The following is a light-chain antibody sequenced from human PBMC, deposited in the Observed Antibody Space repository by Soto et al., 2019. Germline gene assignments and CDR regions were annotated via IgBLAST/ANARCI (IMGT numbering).Light chain of an antibody. CDR3: SSYTSSSTPYVV. CDR2: DVS. J-gene: IGLJ2*01. Sequence: QSALTQPASVSGSPGQSITISCTGTSSDVGGYNYVSWYQQHPGKAPKLMIYDVSNRPSGVSNRFSGSKSCNTASLTISGLQAEDEADYYCSSYTSSSTPYVVFGGGTQLTVL. V-gene: IGLV2-14*01. CDR1: SSDVGGYNY.